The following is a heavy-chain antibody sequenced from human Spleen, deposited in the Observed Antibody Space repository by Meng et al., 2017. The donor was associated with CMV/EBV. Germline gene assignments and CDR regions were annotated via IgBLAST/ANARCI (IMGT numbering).Heavy chain of an antibody. CDR1: GYTFTGYY. CDR2: VSGYNDKT. D-gene: IGHD7-27*01. CDR3: ARGLGSD. V-gene: IGHV1-18*04. Sequence: GESLKISCKASGYTFTGYYMHWVRQAPGQGLEWMGWVSGYNDKTDYAQNIQDRVILTTETATNTAYMELRSLRSDDTAVYYCARGLGSDWGQGTLVTVSS. J-gene: IGHJ4*02.